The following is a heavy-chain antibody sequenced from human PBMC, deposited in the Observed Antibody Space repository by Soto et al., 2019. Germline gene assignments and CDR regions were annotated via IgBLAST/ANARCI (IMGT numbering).Heavy chain of an antibody. CDR3: ARDPYLGAVPDLFFDY. J-gene: IGHJ4*02. V-gene: IGHV3-33*01. D-gene: IGHD3-16*01. Sequence: QVQLVESGGSVVQPGRSLRLSCAASVFSFSSYGMHWVGQAPVNGLEWVAVIWYDGSNKYYADSVKGRFTISRDNSKNTLYLQMNCLRVEHTAVYYCARDPYLGAVPDLFFDYWGQGTLVTVSS. CDR1: VFSFSSYG. CDR2: IWYDGSNK.